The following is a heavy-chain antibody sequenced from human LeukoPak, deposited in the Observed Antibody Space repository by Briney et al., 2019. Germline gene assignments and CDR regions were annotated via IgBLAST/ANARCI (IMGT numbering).Heavy chain of an antibody. CDR2: ISYDGSNK. CDR3: ARGVVPLGRLLSRSPYGMDV. D-gene: IGHD3-10*01. CDR1: GFTFSSQD. J-gene: IGHJ6*02. V-gene: IGHV3-30-3*01. Sequence: GGSLRLSCAASGFTFSSQDMHGVRQAPGKGLEWLAVISYDGSNKYYADSVKGRFTISRDNTKNTLYLQMNSLRPEDTAVHYCARGVVPLGRLLSRSPYGMDVWGQGTTVTVSS.